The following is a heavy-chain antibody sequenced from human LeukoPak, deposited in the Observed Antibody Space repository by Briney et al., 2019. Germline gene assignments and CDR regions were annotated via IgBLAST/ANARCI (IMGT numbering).Heavy chain of an antibody. Sequence: AASVKVSCKASGYTFTSYGISWVRQAPGQGLEWMGWISAYNGNTNYAQKLQGRVTMTTDTSTSTAYMELRSLRSDDTAVYYCARETPLNIYSRDSTDYYYYGMDVWGQGTTVTVSS. CDR3: ARETPLNIYSRDSTDYYYYGMDV. D-gene: IGHD6-13*01. V-gene: IGHV1-18*01. CDR2: ISAYNGNT. J-gene: IGHJ6*02. CDR1: GYTFTSYG.